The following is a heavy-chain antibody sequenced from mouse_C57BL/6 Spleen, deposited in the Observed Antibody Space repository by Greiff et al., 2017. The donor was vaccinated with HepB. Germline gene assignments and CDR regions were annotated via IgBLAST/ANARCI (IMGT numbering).Heavy chain of an antibody. CDR2: IYPRSGNT. J-gene: IGHJ2*01. CDR1: GYTFTSYG. D-gene: IGHD3-3*01. Sequence: VKLVESGAELARPGASVKLSCKASGYTFTSYGISWVKQRTGQGLEWIGEIYPRSGNTYYNEKFKGKATLTADKSSSTAYMELRSLTSEDSAVYFCARAGDHYWGQGTTLTVSS. CDR3: ARAGDHY. V-gene: IGHV1-81*01.